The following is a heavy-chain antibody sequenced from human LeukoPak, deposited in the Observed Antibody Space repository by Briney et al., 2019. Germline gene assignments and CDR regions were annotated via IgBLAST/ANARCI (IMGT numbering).Heavy chain of an antibody. Sequence: ASVKVSCKASGYTFTSYDINWVRQAPGQGLEWMGWISAYNGNTNYAQKLQGRVTMTADTSTSTAYMELRSLRSDDTAVYYCARDGSSWYVAWFDPWGQGTLVTVSS. J-gene: IGHJ5*02. CDR3: ARDGSSWYVAWFDP. D-gene: IGHD6-13*01. CDR2: ISAYNGNT. V-gene: IGHV1-18*01. CDR1: GYTFTSYD.